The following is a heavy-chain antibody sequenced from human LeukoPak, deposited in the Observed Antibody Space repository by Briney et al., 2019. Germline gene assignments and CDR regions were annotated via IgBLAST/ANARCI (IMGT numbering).Heavy chain of an antibody. CDR1: GGTFSSYA. CDR3: ASAPPYCSSTSCYPGWFDP. V-gene: IGHV1-69*05. Sequence: GASVKVSCKASGGTFSSYAISWVRQAPGQGLEWMRGITPIFGTANYAQKFQGRVTITTDESTSTAYMELSSLRSEDTAVYYCASAPPYCSSTSCYPGWFDPWGQGTLVTVSS. D-gene: IGHD2-2*01. J-gene: IGHJ5*02. CDR2: ITPIFGTA.